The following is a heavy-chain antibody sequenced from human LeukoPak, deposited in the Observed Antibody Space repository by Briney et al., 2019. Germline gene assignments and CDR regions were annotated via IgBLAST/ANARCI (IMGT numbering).Heavy chain of an antibody. Sequence: ASVKVSCKASGGTFSSYAISWVRQAPGQGLEWMGWISAYNGNTNYAQKLQGRVTMTTDTSTSTAYMELRSLRSDDTAVYYCARDVNRIVEWLPDAFDIWGQGTMVTVSS. V-gene: IGHV1-18*01. CDR2: ISAYNGNT. CDR1: GGTFSSYA. CDR3: ARDVNRIVEWLPDAFDI. J-gene: IGHJ3*02. D-gene: IGHD3-3*01.